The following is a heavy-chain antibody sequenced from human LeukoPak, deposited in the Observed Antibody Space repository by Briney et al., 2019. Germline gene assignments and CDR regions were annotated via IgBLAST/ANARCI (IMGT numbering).Heavy chain of an antibody. D-gene: IGHD3-10*01. CDR3: ARGWFGLGDWFDP. V-gene: IGHV1-69*05. CDR1: GGTFSSYA. J-gene: IGHJ5*02. CDR2: IIPIFGTA. Sequence: ASVKVSCKASGGTFSSYAISWVRQAPGQGLEWMGGIIPIFGTANYAQKFQGRVTITTDESTSIAYMELSSLRSEDTAVYYCARGWFGLGDWFDPWGQGTLVTVSS.